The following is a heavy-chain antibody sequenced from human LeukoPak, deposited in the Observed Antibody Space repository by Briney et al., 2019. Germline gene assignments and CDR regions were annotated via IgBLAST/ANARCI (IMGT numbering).Heavy chain of an antibody. J-gene: IGHJ6*03. CDR1: GFTFNNFA. V-gene: IGHV3-23*01. Sequence: GGSLRLSCAASGFTFNNFAMSWVRQAPGKGLEWVSAISGSGGSTYYADSVKGRFTISRDNSKNTLYLQMNSLRAEDTAVYYCAKAYSSGWDHYYYYYMDVWGKGTTVTISS. CDR2: ISGSGGST. D-gene: IGHD6-19*01. CDR3: AKAYSSGWDHYYYYYMDV.